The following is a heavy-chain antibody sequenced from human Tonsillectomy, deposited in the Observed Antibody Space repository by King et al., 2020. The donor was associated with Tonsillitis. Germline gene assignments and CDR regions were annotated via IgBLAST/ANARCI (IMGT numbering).Heavy chain of an antibody. V-gene: IGHV5-51*01. J-gene: IGHJ4*02. CDR2: IYPGDSET. CDR3: ARHGGCCSNGTCFRFGYFAH. Sequence: GQLVQSGAEVKKPGESLKISCKGSGYNFNNYWIDWVRQMPGKGLEWVGTIYPGDSETRYSPSFQGQVTISADTSIATAYLQWSSLKASDGAMYYCARHGGCCSNGTCFRFGYFAHWGQGALVTVSS. CDR1: GYNFNNYW. D-gene: IGHD2-15*01.